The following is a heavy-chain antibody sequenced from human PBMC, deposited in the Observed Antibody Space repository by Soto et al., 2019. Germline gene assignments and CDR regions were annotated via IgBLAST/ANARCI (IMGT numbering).Heavy chain of an antibody. J-gene: IGHJ6*02. CDR3: ARVKLPRYHYYYGMDV. CDR2: ISSDGTGT. D-gene: IGHD2-15*01. V-gene: IGHV3-74*01. Sequence: EEQLVESGGGLVQPGGSLRLSCAASGFTFTDYWIHWVRQAPGKGLVWVSRISSDGTGTTYADSVKGRFAISRDNAKNTVYLQMNSLRAEDMAVYFCARVKLPRYHYYYGMDVWGQGTAVTVSS. CDR1: GFTFTDYW.